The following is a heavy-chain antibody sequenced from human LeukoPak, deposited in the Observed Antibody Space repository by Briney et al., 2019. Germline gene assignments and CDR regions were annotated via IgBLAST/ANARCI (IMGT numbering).Heavy chain of an antibody. J-gene: IGHJ6*03. D-gene: IGHD2-15*01. Sequence: GRSLRLSCAASGFTFSSYAMDWVRQAPGKGLEWVAVISYDGTNDYYADSVKGRFTISRDNSKNTLYLQMNSLRAEDTAVYYCASGDCGGGSCYGPSYYYYYMDVWGKGTTVTVSS. CDR3: ASGDCGGGSCYGPSYYYYYMDV. CDR1: GFTFSSYA. CDR2: ISYDGTND. V-gene: IGHV3-30*04.